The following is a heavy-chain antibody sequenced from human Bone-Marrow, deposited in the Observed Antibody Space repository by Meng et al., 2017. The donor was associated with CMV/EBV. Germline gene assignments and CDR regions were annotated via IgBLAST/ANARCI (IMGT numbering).Heavy chain of an antibody. V-gene: IGHV4-34*01. CDR1: GGSFSGYY. CDR3: ARGHRRGLRGWYSDL. J-gene: IGHJ2*01. CDR2: INHSGIT. Sequence: GSLRLSCAVYGGSFSGYYWSWIRQPPGKGLEWIGEINHSGITNYNPSLKSRVIISVDTSKNQFALKLSSVTAADTAVYYCARGHRRGLRGWYSDLWGGDTLVTVSS. D-gene: IGHD4-17*01.